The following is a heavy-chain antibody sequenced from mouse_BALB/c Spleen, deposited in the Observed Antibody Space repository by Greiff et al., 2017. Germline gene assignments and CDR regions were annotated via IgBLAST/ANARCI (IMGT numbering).Heavy chain of an antibody. CDR2: ISYSGST. D-gene: IGHD2-4*01. CDR3: AGDYDYGYYAMDY. V-gene: IGHV3-2*02. Sequence: EVQRVESGPGLVKPSQSLSLTCTVTGYSITSDYAWNWIRQFPGNKLEWMGYISYSGSTSYNPSLKSRISITRDTSKNQFFLQLNSVTTEDTATYYCAGDYDYGYYAMDYWGQGTSVTVSS. CDR1: GYSITSDYA. J-gene: IGHJ4*01.